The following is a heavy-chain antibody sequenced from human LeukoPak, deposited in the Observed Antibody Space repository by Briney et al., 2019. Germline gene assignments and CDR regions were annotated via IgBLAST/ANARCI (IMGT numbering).Heavy chain of an antibody. V-gene: IGHV3-33*08. CDR3: ARDLLDYYGSGSPFGY. CDR1: GFTFSSYA. CDR2: VWYDGSNK. D-gene: IGHD3-10*01. Sequence: PGGSLRLSCAASGFTFSSYAMSWVRQAPGKGLEWVAVVWYDGSNKYYADSVKGRFTISRDNSKNTLYLQMNSQRAEDTAVYYCARDLLDYYGSGSPFGYWGQGTLVTVSS. J-gene: IGHJ4*02.